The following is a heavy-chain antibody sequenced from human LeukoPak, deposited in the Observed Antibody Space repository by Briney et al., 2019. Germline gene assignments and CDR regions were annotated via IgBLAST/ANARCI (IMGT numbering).Heavy chain of an antibody. CDR2: ISYDGSNK. V-gene: IGHV3-30*01. CDR3: ARDLSVSGSYNGFTHDY. Sequence: GGSLRLSCAASGFTFSSYAMHWVRQAPGKGLEWVAVISYDGSNKYYADSVKGRFTISRDNSKNTLYLQMNSLRAEDTAVYYCARDLSVSGSYNGFTHDYWGQGTLVTVSS. D-gene: IGHD1-26*01. J-gene: IGHJ4*02. CDR1: GFTFSSYA.